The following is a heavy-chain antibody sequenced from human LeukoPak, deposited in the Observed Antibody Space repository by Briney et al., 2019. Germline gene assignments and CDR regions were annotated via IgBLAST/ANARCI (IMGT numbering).Heavy chain of an antibody. CDR1: GYTFTIYG. CDR3: ARGVVTAAGTDDYFDY. D-gene: IGHD6-13*01. J-gene: IGHJ4*02. Sequence: ASVKVSFKASGYTFTIYGISWVRQAPGQGREWMGWISAYNGNTNYAQKLQGRVTITTDTSTSTAYMELRSLRSDDTAVYYCARGVVTAAGTDDYFDYWGQGTLVTVSS. V-gene: IGHV1-18*01. CDR2: ISAYNGNT.